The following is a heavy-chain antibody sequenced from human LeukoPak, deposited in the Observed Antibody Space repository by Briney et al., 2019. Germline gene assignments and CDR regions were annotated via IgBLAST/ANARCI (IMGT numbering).Heavy chain of an antibody. CDR2: FDPEDGET. CDR1: GYTLTKLS. V-gene: IGHV1-24*01. Sequence: GASMKVSCKVSGYTLTKLSMHWVRQAPGKGLEWMGGFDPEDGETIYAQKFQGRVTMTRDTSTSTVYMELSSLRSEDTAVYYCARFVYDNGWFDPWGQGTLVTVSS. CDR3: ARFVYDNGWFDP. J-gene: IGHJ5*02. D-gene: IGHD3-22*01.